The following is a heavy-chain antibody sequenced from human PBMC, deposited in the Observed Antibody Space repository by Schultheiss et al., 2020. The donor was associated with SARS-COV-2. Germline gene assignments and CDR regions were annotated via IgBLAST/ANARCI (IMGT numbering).Heavy chain of an antibody. V-gene: IGHV4-34*01. Sequence: GSLRLSCAASGFTVSNNYMSWIRQAPGKGLEWIGEINHSGSTNYNPSLKSRVTISVDTSKNQFSLKLSSVTAADTAVYYCARHTEGYSYGDPDPWGQGTLVTVSS. CDR1: GFTVSNNY. CDR2: INHSGST. J-gene: IGHJ5*02. D-gene: IGHD5-18*01. CDR3: ARHTEGYSYGDPDP.